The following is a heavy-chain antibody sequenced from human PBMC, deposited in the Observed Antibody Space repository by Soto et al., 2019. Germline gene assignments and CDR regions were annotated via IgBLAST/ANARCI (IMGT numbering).Heavy chain of an antibody. D-gene: IGHD1-7*01. CDR3: ARDYLVTGTTSWFDP. J-gene: IGHJ5*02. Sequence: EVQLVESGGGLIQPGGSLRLSCAASGFTVSSNYMSWVRQAPGKGLEWVSVIYSGGSTYYADSVKGRFTISRDNSKNTLYLQMNSLRAEDTAVYYCARDYLVTGTTSWFDPWGQGTLVTVSS. V-gene: IGHV3-53*01. CDR1: GFTVSSNY. CDR2: IYSGGST.